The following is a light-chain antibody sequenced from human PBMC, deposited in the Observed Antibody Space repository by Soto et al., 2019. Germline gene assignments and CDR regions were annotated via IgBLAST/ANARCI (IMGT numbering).Light chain of an antibody. Sequence: QSALTQPASVSGSPGQSITISCTGTSSDVGYSNYVSWYQHHPGRAPKLMIYEVSNRPSGVSNRFSGSKSGNTASLTISGLQAEDESYYFCTSYASVDTVVFGGGTKVTV. V-gene: IGLV2-14*01. CDR2: EVS. J-gene: IGLJ2*01. CDR1: SSDVGYSNY. CDR3: TSYASVDTVV.